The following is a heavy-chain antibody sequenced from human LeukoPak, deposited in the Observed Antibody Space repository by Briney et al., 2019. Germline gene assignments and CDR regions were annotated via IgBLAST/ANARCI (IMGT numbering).Heavy chain of an antibody. CDR2: INPNSGGT. Sequence: ASVKVSRKASGYTFTGYYMHWVRQAPGQGLEWMGWINPNSGGTNYAQKFQGRVTMTRDTSISTAYMELSRLRSDDTAVYYCARGRITMVRGATAPGYWGQGTLVTVPS. D-gene: IGHD3-10*01. CDR3: ARGRITMVRGATAPGY. J-gene: IGHJ4*02. V-gene: IGHV1-2*02. CDR1: GYTFTGYY.